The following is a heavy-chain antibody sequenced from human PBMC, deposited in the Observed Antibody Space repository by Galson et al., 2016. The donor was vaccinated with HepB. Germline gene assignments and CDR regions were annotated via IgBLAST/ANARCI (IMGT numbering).Heavy chain of an antibody. CDR3: ARSKYLDY. D-gene: IGHD6-6*01. J-gene: IGHJ4*02. V-gene: IGHV3-74*01. CDR1: GFTFVNYW. Sequence: SLRLSCAASGFTFVNYWMYWVRQAPGKGLEWVSRINTDGSRKSYADYVQGRFSISRDNAKSTVSLQINSLRAEDTAVYHCARSKYLDYWGQGTLVTVSS. CDR2: INTDGSRK.